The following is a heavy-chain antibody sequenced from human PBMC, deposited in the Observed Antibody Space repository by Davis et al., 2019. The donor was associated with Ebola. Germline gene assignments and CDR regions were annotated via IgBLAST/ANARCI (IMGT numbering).Heavy chain of an antibody. CDR2: IYYSGST. CDR3: ARCESGVEYGMDV. V-gene: IGHV4-61*05. J-gene: IGHJ6*02. CDR1: GGSISSSSYY. D-gene: IGHD3-3*01. Sequence: SETLSLTCTVSGGSISSSSYYWSWIRQPPGKGLEWIGYIYYSGSTNYNPSLKSRVTISVDTSKNQFSLKLSSVTAADTAVYYCARCESGVEYGMDVWGQGTTVTVSS.